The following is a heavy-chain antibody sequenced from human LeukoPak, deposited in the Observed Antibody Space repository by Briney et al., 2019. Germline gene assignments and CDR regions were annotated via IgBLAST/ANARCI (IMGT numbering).Heavy chain of an antibody. CDR1: GFTFSSYA. CDR2: ISYDGSNK. CDR3: ARDLFAAAGYYFDY. D-gene: IGHD6-13*01. J-gene: IGHJ4*02. Sequence: GGSLRLSCAASGFTFSSYAMHWVRQAPGKGLEWVAVISYDGSNKYYADSVKGRFTISRDNSKNTLYLQMNSLRAEDTAVYYCARDLFAAAGYYFDYWGQGTLVTVSS. V-gene: IGHV3-30-3*01.